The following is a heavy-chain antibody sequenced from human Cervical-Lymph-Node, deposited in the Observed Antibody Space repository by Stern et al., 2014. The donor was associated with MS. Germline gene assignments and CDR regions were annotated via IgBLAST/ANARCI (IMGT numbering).Heavy chain of an antibody. CDR2: IVHSGST. J-gene: IGHJ4*02. V-gene: IGHV4-30-2*01. CDR1: GGSISSGDYS. D-gene: IGHD4-23*01. CDR3: ARIFGGNFDN. Sequence: QLQLQESGSGLVKPSQTLSLTCAVSGGSISSGDYSWSWIRQPPGKSLEWIGYIVHSGSTYYNPSLKSRVSISVDRPKNQFSLKLSSVTAADTAMYYCARIFGGNFDNWGQGTLVTVSS.